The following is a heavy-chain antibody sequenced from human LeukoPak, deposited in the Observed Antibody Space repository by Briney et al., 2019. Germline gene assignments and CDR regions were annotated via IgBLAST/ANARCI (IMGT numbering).Heavy chain of an antibody. V-gene: IGHV4-34*01. Sequence: NTSETLSLTCAVYGGSFSGYYWSWIRQPPGKGLEWIGKINHSGSTNYNPSLKSRVTISVDTSKNQFSLKLSSVTAADTAVYYCARIRIAVAGRGYFQHWGQGTLVTVSS. CDR2: INHSGST. CDR1: GGSFSGYY. J-gene: IGHJ1*01. CDR3: ARIRIAVAGRGYFQH. D-gene: IGHD6-19*01.